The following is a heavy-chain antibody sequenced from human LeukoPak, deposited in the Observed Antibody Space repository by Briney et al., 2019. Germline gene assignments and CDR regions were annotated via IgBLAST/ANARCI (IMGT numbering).Heavy chain of an antibody. CDR1: GYTLTELS. J-gene: IGHJ4*02. D-gene: IGHD3-22*01. V-gene: IGHV1-24*01. CDR3: ATSVQRITMIVVYFDY. Sequence: ASVKVSCKVSGYTLTELSMHWARQAPGKGLEWRGGFDPEDGETIYAQKFQGRVTMTEDTSTDTAYMELSSLRSEDTAVYYCATSVQRITMIVVYFDYWGQGTLVTVSS. CDR2: FDPEDGET.